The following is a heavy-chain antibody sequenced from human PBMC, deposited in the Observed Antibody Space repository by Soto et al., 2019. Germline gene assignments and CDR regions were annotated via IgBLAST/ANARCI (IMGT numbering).Heavy chain of an antibody. CDR2: IFYSGST. D-gene: IGHD3-22*01. CDR1: GDSISRSSYF. J-gene: IGHJ5*02. V-gene: IGHV4-39*02. CDR3: ARHKTTMLTVVSAFDP. Sequence: KPSETLSLTCTVSGDSISRSSYFWGWIRQPPGKGLEWLGSIFYSGSTFYNPALKSRVTFSVDTSKNHFSLKLSSVTAADTAVYYCARHKTTMLTVVSAFDPWGQGTRVTVSS.